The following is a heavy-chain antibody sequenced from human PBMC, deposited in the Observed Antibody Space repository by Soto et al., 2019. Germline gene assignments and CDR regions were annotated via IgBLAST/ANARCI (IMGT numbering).Heavy chain of an antibody. V-gene: IGHV1-69*01. CDR2: IIPIFGTA. CDR1: GGTFSSYA. D-gene: IGHD4-4*01. J-gene: IGHJ6*02. CDR3: AREDPQALQYYYYGMDV. Sequence: QVQLVQSGAEVKKPGSSVKVSCKASGGTFSSYAISWVRQAPGQGLEWMGGIIPIFGTANYAQKFQGRVTITADESTSTAYMELSSLRSEDTAVYYCAREDPQALQYYYYGMDVWGQGTTVTVSS.